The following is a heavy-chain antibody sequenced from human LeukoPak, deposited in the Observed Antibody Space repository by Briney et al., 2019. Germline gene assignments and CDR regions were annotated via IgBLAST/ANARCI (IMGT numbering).Heavy chain of an antibody. J-gene: IGHJ4*02. V-gene: IGHV3-23*01. CDR2: ISGRSGAT. Sequence: LPGGSLRLSCAASGFTFTTNAMRWVRQAPGKGLEWVSAISGRSGATYYADSEKGRFTIPRHNSKSTLYLQMDSVRAEDTAVYYCAKCGNSGCHLIDYWGQGTLVTISS. CDR3: AKCGNSGCHLIDY. CDR1: GFTFTTNA. D-gene: IGHD5-12*01.